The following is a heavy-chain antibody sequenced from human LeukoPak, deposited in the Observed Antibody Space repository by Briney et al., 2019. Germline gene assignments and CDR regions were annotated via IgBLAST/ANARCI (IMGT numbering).Heavy chain of an antibody. J-gene: IGHJ3*02. D-gene: IGHD6-6*01. CDR2: ISSSGSTI. V-gene: IGHV3-48*03. Sequence: GGSLRLSCAASGFTFSSYEMNWVRQAPGKGLEWVSYISSSGSTIYYADSVEGRFTISRDNSKNTLYLQMNSLRAEDTAVYYCTRIAAPTPDAFDIWGQGTMVTVSS. CDR3: TRIAAPTPDAFDI. CDR1: GFTFSSYE.